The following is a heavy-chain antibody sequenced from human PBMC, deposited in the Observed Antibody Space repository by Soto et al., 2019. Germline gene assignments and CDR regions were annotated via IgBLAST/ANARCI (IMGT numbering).Heavy chain of an antibody. CDR2: ISYDGSNK. D-gene: IGHD4-17*01. Sequence: QVQLVESGGGVVQAGRSLRLSCTASGFTFSSYGMHWVRQAPGKGLEWVAVISYDGSNKYYADSVKGRFTISRDNSKNTLYLQMNSLRAEDTAVYYCAKEVRSYGDYPPIVDYWGQGTLVTVSS. V-gene: IGHV3-30*18. J-gene: IGHJ4*02. CDR3: AKEVRSYGDYPPIVDY. CDR1: GFTFSSYG.